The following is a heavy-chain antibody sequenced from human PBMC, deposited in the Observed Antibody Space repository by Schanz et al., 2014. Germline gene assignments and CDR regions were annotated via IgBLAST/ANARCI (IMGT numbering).Heavy chain of an antibody. D-gene: IGHD6-13*01. Sequence: VQLVESGGGLVQPGGSLRLSCAASGFTFRDYGMNWVRQAPGKGLEWVSYISSSSSSIYYADFVKGRFTISRDNAKNSLSLQMNSLRAEDTAVYYCARGYSNIWSPMAYWGQGTLVAVSS. V-gene: IGHV3-48*01. J-gene: IGHJ4*02. CDR1: GFTFRDYG. CDR2: ISSSSSSI. CDR3: ARGYSNIWSPMAY.